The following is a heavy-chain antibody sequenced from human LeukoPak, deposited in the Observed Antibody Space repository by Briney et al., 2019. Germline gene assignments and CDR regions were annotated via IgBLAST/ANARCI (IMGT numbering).Heavy chain of an antibody. CDR3: TTESGGSYGWGAFDY. V-gene: IGHV3-7*03. CDR2: IKQDGSEK. J-gene: IGHJ4*02. CDR1: GFTFSSYA. D-gene: IGHD1-26*01. Sequence: GRSLRLSCAASGFTFSSYAMHWVRQAPGKGLEWVANIKQDGSEKYYVDSVKGRFTISRDNAKNSLYLQMNSLKTEDTAVYYCTTESGGSYGWGAFDYWGQGTLVTVSS.